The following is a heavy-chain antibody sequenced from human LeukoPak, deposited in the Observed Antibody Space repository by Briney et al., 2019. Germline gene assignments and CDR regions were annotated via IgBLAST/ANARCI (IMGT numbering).Heavy chain of an antibody. Sequence: PSETLSLTCTVSGGSISSYYWSWIRQPPGKGLDWIGYIYYSGSTNYNPSLKSRVTISVDTSKNQFSLKLSSVTAADTAVYYCARVRVPAAISWFDPWGQGTLVTVSS. CDR2: IYYSGST. CDR3: ARVRVPAAISWFDP. D-gene: IGHD2-2*01. V-gene: IGHV4-59*01. CDR1: GGSISSYY. J-gene: IGHJ5*02.